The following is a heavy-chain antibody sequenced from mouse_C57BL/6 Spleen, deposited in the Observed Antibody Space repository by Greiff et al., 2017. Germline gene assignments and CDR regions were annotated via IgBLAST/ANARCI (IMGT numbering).Heavy chain of an antibody. V-gene: IGHV1-80*01. CDR3: ARRGRETGTSEFDY. Sequence: QVQLQQSGAELVKPGASVKISCKASGYSFSSYWMNWVKQRPGKGLEWIGQIYPGDGDTNYNGKFKGKATLTADKSSSTAYMQLSSLTSEDSAVYFCARRGRETGTSEFDYWGQGTTLTVSS. J-gene: IGHJ2*01. D-gene: IGHD4-1*01. CDR2: IYPGDGDT. CDR1: GYSFSSYW.